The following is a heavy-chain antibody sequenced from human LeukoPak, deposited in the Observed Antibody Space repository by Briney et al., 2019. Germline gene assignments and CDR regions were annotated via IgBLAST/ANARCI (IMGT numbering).Heavy chain of an antibody. Sequence: PGGSLRLSCEASGFNFSIYAMSWVRQAPGKGLEWVSAIGLRGDSTYYADSVKGRFTISRDNSKNTLYLQMNSLRAEDTALYYCTQLGGYCGNWGQGTLVTVSS. CDR1: GFNFSIYA. V-gene: IGHV3-23*01. CDR3: TQLGGYCGN. D-gene: IGHD2-21*01. CDR2: IGLRGDST. J-gene: IGHJ4*02.